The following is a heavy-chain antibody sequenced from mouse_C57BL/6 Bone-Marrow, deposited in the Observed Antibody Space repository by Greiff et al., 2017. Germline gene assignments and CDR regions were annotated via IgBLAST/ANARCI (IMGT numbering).Heavy chain of an antibody. Sequence: VQLQQSGAELARPGASVKLSCKASGYTFTSYGISWVKQRTGQGLEWIGEIYPRSGNTYYNEKFKGKATLTADKSSSTAYMELRSLTSEDSAVYFCARSRPYDYGYAMDYWGQGTSVTVSS. CDR3: ARSRPYDYGYAMDY. CDR1: GYTFTSYG. CDR2: IYPRSGNT. V-gene: IGHV1-81*01. J-gene: IGHJ4*01. D-gene: IGHD1-1*01.